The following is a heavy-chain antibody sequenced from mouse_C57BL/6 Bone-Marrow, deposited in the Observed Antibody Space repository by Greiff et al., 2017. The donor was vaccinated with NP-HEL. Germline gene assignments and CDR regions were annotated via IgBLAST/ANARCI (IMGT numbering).Heavy chain of an antibody. D-gene: IGHD1-1*01. CDR1: GYTFTNYW. CDR2: IYPGGGYT. CDR3: ARSGYYYGSSYRWYVDV. Sequence: VQLQQSGAELVRPGTSVKMSCEASGYTFTNYWIGWAKQRPGHGLEWIGDIYPGGGYTNYNEKFKGKATLTADKSSSTSEDSAIYYCARSGYYYGSSYRWYVDVWGTGTTVTVSS. V-gene: IGHV1-63*01. J-gene: IGHJ1*03.